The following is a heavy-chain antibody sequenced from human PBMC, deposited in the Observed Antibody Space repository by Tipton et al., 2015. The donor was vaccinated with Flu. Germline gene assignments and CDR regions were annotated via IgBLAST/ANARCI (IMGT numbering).Heavy chain of an antibody. Sequence: LRLSCAVYGGSFSGYYWSWIRQPPGKGLEWIGEINHSGSTNYNPSLKSRVTISVDTSKNQISLKLSSVTAADTAVYYCARYPESNYHWFGPWGRGALVTVSS. V-gene: IGHV4-34*01. D-gene: IGHD4-11*01. CDR2: INHSGST. CDR3: ARYPESNYHWFGP. CDR1: GGSFSGYY. J-gene: IGHJ5*02.